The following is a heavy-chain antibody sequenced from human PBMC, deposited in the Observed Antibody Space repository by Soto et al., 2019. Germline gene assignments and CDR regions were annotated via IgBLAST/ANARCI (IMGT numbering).Heavy chain of an antibody. CDR3: ARDQAPSDFWSGSLSSYYYYGMDV. Sequence: ASVKVSCKVSGYSLTELSIHWVRQAPEKGLEWMGSFDPEDGQTINKQKFQDRVTMTGDTSSDTGYMELSNLRSEDTAVYYCARDQAPSDFWSGSLSSYYYYGMDVWGQGTTVTVSS. CDR1: GYSLTELS. V-gene: IGHV1-24*01. D-gene: IGHD3-3*01. CDR2: FDPEDGQT. J-gene: IGHJ6*02.